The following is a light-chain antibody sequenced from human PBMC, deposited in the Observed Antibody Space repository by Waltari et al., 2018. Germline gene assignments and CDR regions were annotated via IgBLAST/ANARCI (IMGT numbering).Light chain of an antibody. V-gene: IGLV2-23*02. J-gene: IGLJ1*01. CDR1: NSNVDILHL. Sequence: QSALTQPASVSGSPGQSITISCPAVNSNVDILHLVSWYRHHPGGNPRLLIYEISQRASGISNRFSGSKSGNTASLTISGLQPEDEADYFCCSFAGYGIYVFGSGTQVSVL. CDR3: CSFAGYGIYV. CDR2: EIS.